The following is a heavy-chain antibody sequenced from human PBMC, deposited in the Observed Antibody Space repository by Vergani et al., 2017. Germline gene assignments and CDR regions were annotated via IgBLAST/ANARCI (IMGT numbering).Heavy chain of an antibody. CDR3: ARGYCSGGSCYPDP. V-gene: IGHV4-34*01. D-gene: IGHD2-15*01. CDR1: GGSFSGYY. CDR2: INHSGST. Sequence: QVQLQQWGAGLLKPSETLSLTCAVYGGSFSGYYWSWIRQPPGKGLEWIGEINHSGSTNYNPSLKSRVTISVDTSKNQFSLKLSSVTAADTAVYYCARGYCSGGSCYPDPWGQGTLVTVSS. J-gene: IGHJ5*02.